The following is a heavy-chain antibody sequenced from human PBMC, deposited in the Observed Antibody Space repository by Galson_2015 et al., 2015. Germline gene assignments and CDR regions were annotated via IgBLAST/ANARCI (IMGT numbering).Heavy chain of an antibody. CDR3: ARALRDIVVVPAEKHPPPGYGMDV. V-gene: IGHV3-7*01. J-gene: IGHJ6*02. D-gene: IGHD2-2*01. Sequence: SLRLSCAASGFTFSSYWMSWVRQAPGKGLEWVANIKQDGSEKYYVDSVKGRFTISRDNAKNSLYLQMNSLRAEDTAVYYCARALRDIVVVPAEKHPPPGYGMDVWGQGTTVTVSS. CDR1: GFTFSSYW. CDR2: IKQDGSEK.